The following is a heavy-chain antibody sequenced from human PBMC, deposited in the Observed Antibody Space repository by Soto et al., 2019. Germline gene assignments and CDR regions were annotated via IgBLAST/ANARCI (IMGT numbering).Heavy chain of an antibody. J-gene: IGHJ5*02. CDR3: AREYYFDRSGTGFEL. Sequence: IRMPTGKGLEWIGYIYNSGSPNHNPSLKSRVIVSEDRSTNQIYLKLNSVTAADTAVYYCAREYYFDRSGTGFELRVPGTLVT. D-gene: IGHD3-22*01. V-gene: IGHV4-59*01. CDR2: IYNSGSP.